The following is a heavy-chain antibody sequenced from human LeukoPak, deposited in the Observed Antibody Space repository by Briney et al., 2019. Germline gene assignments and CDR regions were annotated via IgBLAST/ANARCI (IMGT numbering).Heavy chain of an antibody. J-gene: IGHJ3*02. CDR2: IYHSGST. CDR3: ARDKWEPRYAFDI. V-gene: IGHV4-4*02. CDR1: GFTFDDYG. D-gene: IGHD1-26*01. Sequence: KSGGSLRLSCAASGFTFDDYGMSWVRQAPGKGLEWIGEIYHSGSTNYNPSLKSRVTISVDKSKTQFSLKLSSVTAADTAVYYCARDKWEPRYAFDIWGQGTMVTVSS.